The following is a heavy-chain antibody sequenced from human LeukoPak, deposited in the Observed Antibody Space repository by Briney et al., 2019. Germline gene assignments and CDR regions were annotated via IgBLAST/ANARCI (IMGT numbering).Heavy chain of an antibody. D-gene: IGHD2-2*02. CDR3: ARVYTGNRWHFDY. Sequence: GGSLRLSCAASGFTFSTYWMSWVRQAPGKGLECVANIKRDGSEKYYVDSVKGRFTIFRDDAKSSLYLQMNSLRAEDTAVYFCARVYTGNRWHFDYWGQGALVTVSS. CDR2: IKRDGSEK. V-gene: IGHV3-7*03. J-gene: IGHJ4*02. CDR1: GFTFSTYW.